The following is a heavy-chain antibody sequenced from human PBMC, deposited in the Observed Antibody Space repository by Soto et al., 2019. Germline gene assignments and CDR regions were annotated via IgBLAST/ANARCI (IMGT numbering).Heavy chain of an antibody. Sequence: EVQLLESGGGLVQPGGSLTLSCATSGSPFSSYAMVWVRQAAEKGLEWVASISNNGDTAYYADSVKGRFTISRGNSENTLYLQMNGLRADDTALYFCAKSRVFIGAIVTLLDSWGQGTQVTVSS. J-gene: IGHJ4*02. CDR3: AKSRVFIGAIVTLLDS. V-gene: IGHV3-23*01. CDR1: GSPFSSYA. CDR2: ISNNGDTA. D-gene: IGHD3-16*02.